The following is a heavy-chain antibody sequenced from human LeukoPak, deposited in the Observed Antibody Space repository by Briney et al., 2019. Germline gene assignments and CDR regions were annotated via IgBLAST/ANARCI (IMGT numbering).Heavy chain of an antibody. J-gene: IGHJ4*02. Sequence: GRSLRLSCAASGFTLSSYGMHWVGQAPGKGLEWVAVISYDGSNKYYADSVKGRFTISRDNSKNTLYLQMNSLRAEDTAVYYCAKEGSSSWYFDYWGEETLVTVSS. D-gene: IGHD6-13*01. CDR1: GFTLSSYG. V-gene: IGHV3-30*18. CDR3: AKEGSSSWYFDY. CDR2: ISYDGSNK.